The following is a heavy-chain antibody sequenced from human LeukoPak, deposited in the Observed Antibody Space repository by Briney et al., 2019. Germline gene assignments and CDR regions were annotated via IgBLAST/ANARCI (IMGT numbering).Heavy chain of an antibody. D-gene: IGHD5-12*01. CDR2: ISGSGGST. J-gene: IGHJ4*02. CDR3: AKDVDILPLYYFDY. Sequence: GGSLRLSCAASGFTFSSYAMSWVRQAPGKGLEWVSAISGSGGSTYYADSVKGRFNISRDNSKNTLSLQMNSLRAEDTAVYYCAKDVDILPLYYFDYWGQGTLVTVSS. V-gene: IGHV3-23*01. CDR1: GFTFSSYA.